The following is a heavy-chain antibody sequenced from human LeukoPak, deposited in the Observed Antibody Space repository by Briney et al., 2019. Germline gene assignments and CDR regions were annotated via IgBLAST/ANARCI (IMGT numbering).Heavy chain of an antibody. CDR3: ARGSGIAAAGPAEYFQH. CDR1: GFTFSTYA. Sequence: GGSLRLSCAASGFTFSTYAMSWVRQAPGKGLEWVSAISGTGGSTYYADSVKGRFTISRDNAKNSLYLQMNSLRAEDTAVYYCARGSGIAAAGPAEYFQHWGQGTLVTVSS. V-gene: IGHV3-23*01. D-gene: IGHD6-13*01. J-gene: IGHJ1*01. CDR2: ISGTGGST.